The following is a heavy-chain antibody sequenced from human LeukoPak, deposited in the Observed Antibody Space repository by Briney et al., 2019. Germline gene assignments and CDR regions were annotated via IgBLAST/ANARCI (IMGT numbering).Heavy chain of an antibody. CDR2: IYYSGST. V-gene: IGHV4-61*01. CDR3: ARMVTSTYYLDY. D-gene: IGHD4-23*01. CDR1: GGSVSSDSYY. Sequence: SETLSLTCTVSGGSVSSDSYYWSWLRQPPGKGLEWIGHIYYSGSTNYKPSLKSRVTISVDTSKNQFSLKVSSVTAADTAVYYCARMVTSTYYLDYWGQGTLVTVSS. J-gene: IGHJ4*02.